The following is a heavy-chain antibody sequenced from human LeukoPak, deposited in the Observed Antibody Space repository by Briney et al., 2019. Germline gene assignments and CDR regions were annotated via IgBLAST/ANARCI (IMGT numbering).Heavy chain of an antibody. CDR2: INPSGGTT. Sequence: ASVKVSCKASGYTFTSYHMHWVRQAPGQGLEWMGIINPSGGTTNYAQKFRGRVTMTRDMSTSTVYMELSSLRSDDTAVYYCARGLDSGSPPLGTFEIWGQGTMVTVSS. V-gene: IGHV1-46*01. J-gene: IGHJ3*02. CDR1: GYTFTSYH. CDR3: ARGLDSGSPPLGTFEI. D-gene: IGHD1-26*01.